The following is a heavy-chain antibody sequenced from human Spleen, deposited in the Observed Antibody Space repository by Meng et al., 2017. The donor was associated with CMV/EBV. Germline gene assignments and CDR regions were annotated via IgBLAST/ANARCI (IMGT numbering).Heavy chain of an antibody. J-gene: IGHJ4*02. CDR1: GFTFSAYT. D-gene: IGHD3-22*01. V-gene: IGHV3-21*01. Sequence: GESLKISCAASGFTFSAYTMHWVRQAPGKGLEWVSSISSSANYIYYADSMKGRFTVSRDNAKNSLFLQMNSLGAEDTAVYYCARVEKYDNTGYYRPFDLWGLGTLVTVSS. CDR2: ISSSANYI. CDR3: ARVEKYDNTGYYRPFDL.